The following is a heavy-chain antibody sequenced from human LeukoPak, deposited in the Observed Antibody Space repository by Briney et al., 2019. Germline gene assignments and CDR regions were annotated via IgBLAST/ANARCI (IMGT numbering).Heavy chain of an antibody. D-gene: IGHD2-15*01. CDR1: GGSFSGYY. Sequence: SETLSLTCAVYGGSFSGYYWSWIRQPPGKGLEWIGYIYYSGSTNYNPSLKSRVTISVDTSKNQFSLKLSSVTAADTAVYYCARDLGYCSGGSCNWFDPWGQGTLVTVSS. V-gene: IGHV4-59*01. CDR2: IYYSGST. CDR3: ARDLGYCSGGSCNWFDP. J-gene: IGHJ5*02.